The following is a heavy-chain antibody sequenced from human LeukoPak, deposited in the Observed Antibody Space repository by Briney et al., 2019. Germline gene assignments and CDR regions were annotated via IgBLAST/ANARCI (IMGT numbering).Heavy chain of an antibody. V-gene: IGHV1-2*02. D-gene: IGHD6-13*01. CDR2: INPNSGGT. Sequence: EASVKVSCKASGYTFTGYYMHWVRQAPGQGLEWMGWINPNSGGTNYAQKFQGRATMTRDTSISTAYMELSRLRSDDTAVYYCARAIGQQLVRDFDYWGQGTLVTVSS. CDR1: GYTFTGYY. J-gene: IGHJ4*02. CDR3: ARAIGQQLVRDFDY.